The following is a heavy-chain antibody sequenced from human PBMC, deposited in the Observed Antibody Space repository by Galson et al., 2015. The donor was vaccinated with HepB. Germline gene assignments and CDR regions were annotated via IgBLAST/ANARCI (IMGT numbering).Heavy chain of an antibody. Sequence: SLRLSCAASGFTFSSYDMHWVRQATGKGLEWVSAIGTAGDPYYPGSVKGRFTISRENAKNSLYLQMNSLRAGDTAVYYCARDLRVFVDGDCSSTSCYRRYYYYGMDVWGQGTTVTVSS. V-gene: IGHV3-13*05. CDR3: ARDLRVFVDGDCSSTSCYRRYYYYGMDV. CDR2: IGTAGDP. D-gene: IGHD2-2*02. CDR1: GFTFSSYD. J-gene: IGHJ6*02.